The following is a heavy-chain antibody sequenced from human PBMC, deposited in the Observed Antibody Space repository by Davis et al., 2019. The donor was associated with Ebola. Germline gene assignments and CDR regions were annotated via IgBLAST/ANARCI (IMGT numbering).Heavy chain of an antibody. V-gene: IGHV3-53*05. J-gene: IGHJ4*02. Sequence: PGGSLRLSCAASGFTFSTYEMNWIRQAPGKGLEWVSVIYDQTTAYADAVRGRFIISRDKSNNTLYLQMNSLRVDDTAVYYCATTQWLREFDNWGQGTLVTVSS. CDR2: IYDQTT. CDR3: ATTQWLREFDN. D-gene: IGHD6-19*01. CDR1: GFTFSTYE.